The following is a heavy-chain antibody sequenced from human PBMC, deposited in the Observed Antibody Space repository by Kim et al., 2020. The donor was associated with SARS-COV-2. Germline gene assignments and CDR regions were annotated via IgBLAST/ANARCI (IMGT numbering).Heavy chain of an antibody. CDR1: GGSISSSNW. J-gene: IGHJ6*02. V-gene: IGHV4-4*02. D-gene: IGHD2-2*01. Sequence: SETLSLTCAVSGGSISSSNWWSWVRQPPGKGLEWIGEIYHSGSTNYNPSLKSRVTISVDKSKNQFSLKLSSVTAADTAVYYCARNVPAAPNGHYYYGMDVWGQGTTVTVSS. CDR2: IYHSGST. CDR3: ARNVPAAPNGHYYYGMDV.